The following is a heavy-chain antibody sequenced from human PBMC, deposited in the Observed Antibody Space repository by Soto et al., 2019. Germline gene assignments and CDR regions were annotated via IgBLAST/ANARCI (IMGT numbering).Heavy chain of an antibody. CDR2: ISYDGSNK. CDR1: GFTFSSYA. J-gene: IGHJ4*02. Sequence: GGSLRLSCAASGFTFSSYAMHWVRQAPGKGLEWVAVISYDGSNKYYADSVKGRFTISRDNSKNTLYLQMNSLRAEDTAVYYCASSGTTSLDYWGQGTLVTVSS. V-gene: IGHV3-30-3*01. CDR3: ASSGTTSLDY. D-gene: IGHD1-7*01.